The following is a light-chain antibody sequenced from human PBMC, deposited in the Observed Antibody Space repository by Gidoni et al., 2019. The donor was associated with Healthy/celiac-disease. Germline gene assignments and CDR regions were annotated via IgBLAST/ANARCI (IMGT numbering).Light chain of an antibody. CDR3: QQRSNWPPLT. CDR2: DAS. CDR1: PSFSSY. V-gene: IGKV3-11*01. J-gene: IGKJ4*01. Sequence: EIVLTKSPATLSLSPGERATLSCRASPSFSSYLAWYQQKPGQAPRLLLYDASNRATGIPARFSGSGSGTDFTLTISSLEPEDFAVYYCQQRSNWPPLTFGGGTKVEIK.